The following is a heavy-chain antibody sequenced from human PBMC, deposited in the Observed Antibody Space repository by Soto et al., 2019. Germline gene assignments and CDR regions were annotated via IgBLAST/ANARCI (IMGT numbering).Heavy chain of an antibody. J-gene: IGHJ4*02. D-gene: IGHD3-22*01. CDR2: IYYSGST. CDR1: GGSISSGDYY. V-gene: IGHV4-30-4*01. Sequence: SETLSLTCTVSGGSISSGDYYWSWIRQPPGKGLEWIGYIYYSGSTYYNPSLKSRVTISVDTSRNQFSLKLSSVTAADTAVYYCARVRVDYYDSSGYYLFDYWGQGTLVTVSS. CDR3: ARVRVDYYDSSGYYLFDY.